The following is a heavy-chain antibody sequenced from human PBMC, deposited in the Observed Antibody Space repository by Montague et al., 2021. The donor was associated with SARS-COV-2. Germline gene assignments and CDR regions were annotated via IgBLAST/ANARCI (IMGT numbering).Heavy chain of an antibody. CDR1: GGSISSYY. Sequence: SETLSLTCTVSGGSISSYYWSWIRQPPGKGLEWIGYIYYSGSTNYNPSLKSRVTIPVDTSKKQFSPKLSSVTAADTAVYYCARAGRVRFLESGMDVWGQGTTVTVSS. CDR3: ARAGRVRFLESGMDV. CDR2: IYYSGST. J-gene: IGHJ6*02. D-gene: IGHD3-3*01. V-gene: IGHV4-59*01.